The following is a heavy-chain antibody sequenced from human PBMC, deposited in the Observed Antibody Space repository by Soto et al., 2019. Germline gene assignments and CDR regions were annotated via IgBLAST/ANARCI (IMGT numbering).Heavy chain of an antibody. D-gene: IGHD3-3*01. CDR3: ARDRRYYDFWSGSFDY. CDR1: GFTFGSYS. V-gene: IGHV3-7*01. CDR2: INQDRSEI. Sequence: PGGSLRLSCAASGFTFGSYSMNWVRQAPGKGLEWVANINQDRSEIYYVDSVKGRFTISRDNAKNSLYLQMNSLRAEDTAVYYCARDRRYYDFWSGSFDYWGQGTLVTVSS. J-gene: IGHJ4*02.